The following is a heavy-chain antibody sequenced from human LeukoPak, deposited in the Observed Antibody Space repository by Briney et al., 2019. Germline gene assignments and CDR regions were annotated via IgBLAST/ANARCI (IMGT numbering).Heavy chain of an antibody. CDR2: ISGNGGST. V-gene: IGHV3-23*01. D-gene: IGHD1-26*01. Sequence: GGSLRLSCAVSGFTFSSYAMSWVRQAPGKGLEWVSAISGNGGSTYYADSVKGRFTISRDNTKNTLYLQMNSLRAEDTAIYYCAKEPSGATAYWAQGTLVTVSS. CDR3: AKEPSGATAY. CDR1: GFTFSSYA. J-gene: IGHJ4*02.